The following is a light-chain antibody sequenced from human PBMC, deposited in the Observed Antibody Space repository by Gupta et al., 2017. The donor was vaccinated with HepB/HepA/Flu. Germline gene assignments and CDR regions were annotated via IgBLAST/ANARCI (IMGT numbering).Light chain of an antibody. CDR1: ALPKLY. V-gene: IGLV3-25*02. Sequence: SYDLTPPPSLYVSPGQTARLTCTGDALPKLYVYWYQQKPGQAPVMVISKETERPSRIPERFSGSTSGTTATLTSSEVQPEDEADYYCQSTDNTGTPFYVFGGGTKVSVV. CDR2: KET. J-gene: IGLJ1*01. CDR3: QSTDNTGTPFYV.